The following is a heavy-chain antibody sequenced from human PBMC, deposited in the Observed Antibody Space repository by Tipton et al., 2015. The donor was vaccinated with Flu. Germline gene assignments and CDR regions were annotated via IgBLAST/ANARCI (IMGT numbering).Heavy chain of an antibody. V-gene: IGHV4-4*07. J-gene: IGHJ5*02. D-gene: IGHD6-19*01. CDR3: ARRSGAGPYNWFDP. CDR1: GVSISSYY. Sequence: TLSLTCTVSGVSISSYYWSWIRQPAGKGPEWIGRIDTSGGTNYNPSLKSRVTISVDTSKNQFSLKLTSVSAADTAVYYCARRSGAGPYNWFDPWGQGTLVTVSS. CDR2: IDTSGGT.